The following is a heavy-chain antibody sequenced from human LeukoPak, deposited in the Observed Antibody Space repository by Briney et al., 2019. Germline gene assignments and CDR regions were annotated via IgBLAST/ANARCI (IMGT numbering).Heavy chain of an antibody. Sequence: GASVKVSCKASGYTFTGYYMHWVRQAPGQGLEWMGWINPSSGGTNYAQKFQGRVTMTRDTSISTAYMELSRLRSDDTAVYYCASPRNNPNRIAAAADYYYYGMDVWGQGTTVTVSS. J-gene: IGHJ6*02. CDR1: GYTFTGYY. CDR2: INPSSGGT. D-gene: IGHD6-13*01. CDR3: ASPRNNPNRIAAAADYYYYGMDV. V-gene: IGHV1-2*02.